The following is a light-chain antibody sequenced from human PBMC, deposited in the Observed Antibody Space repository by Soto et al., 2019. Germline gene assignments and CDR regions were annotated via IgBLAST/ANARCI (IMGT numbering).Light chain of an antibody. CDR2: TNN. Sequence: QSVLTQPPSASGTPGQRVTISCSGSSSNIGSNTVNWYQQLPGTAPKLLIYTNNQRPSGVPDRFSGSKSGASASLAISGLQSEDEADYYCAAWDDRLSAWVLGGGTQLTVL. V-gene: IGLV1-44*01. CDR3: AAWDDRLSAWV. J-gene: IGLJ3*02. CDR1: SSNIGSNT.